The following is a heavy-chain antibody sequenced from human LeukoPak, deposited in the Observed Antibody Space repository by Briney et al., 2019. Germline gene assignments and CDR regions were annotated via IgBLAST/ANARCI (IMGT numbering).Heavy chain of an antibody. Sequence: GASVKVSCKASGFTFTDYYIHWVRQAPGQGLEWMGWINPNSGDTNYAQKFQGRVTMTRDTSISTAYMELSRLRSGDTAVYYCARADTSLVNFYYFGMDVWGQGTTVTVSS. V-gene: IGHV1-2*02. CDR2: INPNSGDT. D-gene: IGHD5-18*01. CDR1: GFTFTDYY. CDR3: ARADTSLVNFYYFGMDV. J-gene: IGHJ6*02.